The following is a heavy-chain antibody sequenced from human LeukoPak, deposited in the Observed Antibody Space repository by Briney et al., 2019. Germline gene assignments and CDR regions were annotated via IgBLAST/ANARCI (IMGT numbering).Heavy chain of an antibody. CDR1: GGSINSYY. Sequence: SSETLSLTCTVSGGSINSYYWSWIRQPAGKGLEWIGRIYSSGTTNYNPSLKSRVTMSVDTSKNQLSLKLSSVTAADTAVYYCARGGYHYDSSGYYSLDYWGQGTLVTVSS. J-gene: IGHJ4*02. CDR2: IYSSGTT. CDR3: ARGGYHYDSSGYYSLDY. V-gene: IGHV4-4*07. D-gene: IGHD3-22*01.